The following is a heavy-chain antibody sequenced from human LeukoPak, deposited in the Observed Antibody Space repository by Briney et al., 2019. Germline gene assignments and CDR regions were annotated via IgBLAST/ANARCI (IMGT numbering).Heavy chain of an antibody. Sequence: GGSLRLSCAASGFTFSSYAMSWVRQAPGKGLEWVSAISGSGGSTYYADSVKGRFTISRDNSKNTLYLQMNSLKAEDTAVYYCAKDLPYCGGDCSPDAFDIWGQGTMVTVSS. CDR2: ISGSGGST. J-gene: IGHJ3*02. D-gene: IGHD2-21*02. CDR1: GFTFSSYA. CDR3: AKDLPYCGGDCSPDAFDI. V-gene: IGHV3-23*01.